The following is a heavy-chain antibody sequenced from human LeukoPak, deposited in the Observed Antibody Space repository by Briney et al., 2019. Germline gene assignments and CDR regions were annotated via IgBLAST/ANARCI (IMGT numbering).Heavy chain of an antibody. Sequence: QPGRSPRLSCAASGFTFSSYGMHWVRQAPGKGLEWVALIWYDGSNKYYAESVKGRFTISRDNSKNTLFLQMNSLRAEDTAVYYCARNYYYDSTRLYYFDYWGQGTLVTVSS. D-gene: IGHD3-22*01. CDR1: GFTFSSYG. V-gene: IGHV3-33*01. J-gene: IGHJ4*02. CDR3: ARNYYYDSTRLYYFDY. CDR2: IWYDGSNK.